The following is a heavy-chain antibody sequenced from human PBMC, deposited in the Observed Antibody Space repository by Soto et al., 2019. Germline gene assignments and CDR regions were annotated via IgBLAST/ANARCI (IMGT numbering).Heavy chain of an antibody. V-gene: IGHV4-59*01. CDR3: ARVKRSTSRLDP. J-gene: IGHJ5*02. D-gene: IGHD1-26*01. Sequence: SETLFLTCDVYGGSFIDYYWSWIRQPPGKGLEWIGYVYYSGSTSYNPSLETGVTISVDTSKNQFSLKLTSVTPADTAIYYCARVKRSTSRLDPWGQGTLVTVSS. CDR1: GGSFIDYY. CDR2: VYYSGST.